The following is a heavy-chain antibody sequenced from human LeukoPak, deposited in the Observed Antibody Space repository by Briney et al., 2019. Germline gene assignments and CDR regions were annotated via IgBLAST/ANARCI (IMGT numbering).Heavy chain of an antibody. CDR2: MYYSGST. CDR3: ARLRVRSSSWYSDY. CDR1: GGSISSSSYY. J-gene: IGHJ4*02. V-gene: IGHV4-39*07. Sequence: PSETLSLTCTVSGGSISSSSYYWGWIRQPPGKGLEWIGSMYYSGSTYYNPSLKSRVTISVDTSKNQFSLKLSSVTAADTAVYYCARLRVRSSSWYSDYWGQGTLVTVSS. D-gene: IGHD6-13*01.